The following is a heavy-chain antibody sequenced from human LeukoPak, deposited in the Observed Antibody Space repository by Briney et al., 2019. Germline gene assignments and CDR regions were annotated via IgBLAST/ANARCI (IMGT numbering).Heavy chain of an antibody. CDR3: ARDLAWGAFDY. J-gene: IGHJ4*02. CDR1: GFTFSKHG. V-gene: IGHV3-23*01. D-gene: IGHD3-16*01. CDR2: VSPPGGGT. Sequence: PGGTLRLSCGASGFTFSKHGMNWVRQAPGKGLEWLSGVSPPGGGTYYADSVKGRFTISRDDSKNTLSLQMSSLRVEDTAVYYCARDLAWGAFDYWGQGTLVTVSS.